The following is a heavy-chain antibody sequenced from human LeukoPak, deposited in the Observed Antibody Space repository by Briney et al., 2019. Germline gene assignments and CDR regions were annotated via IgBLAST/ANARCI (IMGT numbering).Heavy chain of an antibody. D-gene: IGHD3-9*01. CDR1: GYTFTSYA. V-gene: IGHV1-3*01. Sequence: ASVKVSCKASGYTFTSYAMHWVRQAPGQRLGWMGWINAGNGNTKYSQKFQGRVTITRDTSASTAYMELSSLRSEDTAVYYCARDHYGILTGSNWFDPWGQGTLVTVSS. CDR3: ARDHYGILTGSNWFDP. J-gene: IGHJ5*02. CDR2: INAGNGNT.